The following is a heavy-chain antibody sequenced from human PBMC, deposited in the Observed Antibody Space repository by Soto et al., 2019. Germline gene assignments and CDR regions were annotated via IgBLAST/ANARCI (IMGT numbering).Heavy chain of an antibody. Sequence: QVQLQQWGAGLLKPSETLSLTCAVYGGSFSGYYWSWIRQPPGKGLEWIGEINHSGSTNYNPSLKSRVTIAVDTSKNQFSLKMSSVTAAETAVYYCARVSFDGYSGYEWTLYYYYRDVWGKGTTVTVSS. J-gene: IGHJ6*03. CDR2: INHSGST. V-gene: IGHV4-34*01. CDR3: ARVSFDGYSGYEWTLYYYYRDV. CDR1: GGSFSGYY. D-gene: IGHD5-12*01.